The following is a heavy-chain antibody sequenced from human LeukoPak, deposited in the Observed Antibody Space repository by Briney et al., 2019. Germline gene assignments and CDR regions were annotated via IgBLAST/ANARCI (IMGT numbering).Heavy chain of an antibody. CDR2: ISYDGSNK. CDR3: AREWRYYYDSSGYYWASDAFDI. CDR1: GFTFSSYA. Sequence: GRSLRLSCAASGFTFSSYAMHWVRQAPGKGLEWVAVISYDGSNKYYADSVKGRFTISRDNSKNTLYLQMNSLRAEDTAVYYCAREWRYYYDSSGYYWASDAFDIWGQGTMVTVSS. V-gene: IGHV3-30-3*01. J-gene: IGHJ3*02. D-gene: IGHD3-22*01.